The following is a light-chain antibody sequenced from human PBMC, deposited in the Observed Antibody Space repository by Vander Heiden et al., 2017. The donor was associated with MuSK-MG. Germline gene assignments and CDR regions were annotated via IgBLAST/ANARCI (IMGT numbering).Light chain of an antibody. CDR2: WVN. Sequence: QSLLTQPPSVSGTPGQRVTISCSGGSSNLGNNTVHWYQQLPGTAPRLLISWVNQRPSGVPDRFSGSKSGTSASLAISALQAEDEADYYCAAWDDRLNAKVFGGGTKVTVL. CDR3: AAWDDRLNAKV. CDR1: SSNLGNNT. J-gene: IGLJ2*01. V-gene: IGLV1-44*01.